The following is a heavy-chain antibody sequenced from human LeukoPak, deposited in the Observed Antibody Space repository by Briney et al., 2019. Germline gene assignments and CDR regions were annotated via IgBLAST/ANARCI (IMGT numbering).Heavy chain of an antibody. CDR2: ISWDGGST. CDR1: GFTFDDYA. CDR3: ARDRLRGYSYGYFMDV. J-gene: IGHJ6*04. V-gene: IGHV3-43D*03. D-gene: IGHD5-18*01. Sequence: GGSLRLSCAASGFTFDDYAMHWVRQAPGKGLEWVSLISWDGGSTYYADSVKGRFTISRDNAKNSLYLQMNSLRAEDTALYYCARDRLRGYSYGYFMDVWGKGTTVTVSS.